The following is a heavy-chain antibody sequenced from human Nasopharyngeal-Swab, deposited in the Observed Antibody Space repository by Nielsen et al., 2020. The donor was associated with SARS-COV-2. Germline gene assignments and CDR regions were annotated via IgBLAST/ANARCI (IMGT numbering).Heavy chain of an antibody. J-gene: IGHJ4*02. D-gene: IGHD3-9*01. CDR3: ARVRTKTKYYDILTGLGGYFDY. CDR2: FNPNSGGT. V-gene: IGHV1-2*02. Sequence: WGGPAPGRGFGGMGMFNPNSGGTNYAQKFQGRVTMTRDTSISTAYMELSRLRSDDTAVYYCARVRTKTKYYDILTGLGGYFDYWGQGTLVTVSS.